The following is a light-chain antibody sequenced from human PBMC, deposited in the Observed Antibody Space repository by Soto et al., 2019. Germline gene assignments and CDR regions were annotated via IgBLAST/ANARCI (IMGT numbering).Light chain of an antibody. V-gene: IGKV3-20*01. CDR3: QQYVTSPWA. CDR1: QSVSSSF. Sequence: EIVLTQSPGTLSLSPGERATLSCRASQSVSSSFLAWYQQKPGQAPRLLIYGASNRATGIPDRFSVSGSGTDFTLTISRLEPEDFAVYYCQQYVTSPWAFAQGTKVAIE. CDR2: GAS. J-gene: IGKJ1*01.